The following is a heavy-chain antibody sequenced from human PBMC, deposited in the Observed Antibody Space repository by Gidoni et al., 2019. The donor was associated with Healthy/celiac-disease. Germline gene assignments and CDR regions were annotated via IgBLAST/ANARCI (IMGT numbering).Heavy chain of an antibody. Sequence: QVQLQESGPALVKPSETLSLTCTVSGYSISSGYYWGWIRQPPGKGLEWIGSIYHSGSTYYNPSLKSRVTIPVDTSKHQFSLKLSSVTAADTAVYYCASGYSSLSVDYWGQGTLVTVSS. CDR1: GYSISSGYY. J-gene: IGHJ4*02. CDR3: ASGYSSLSVDY. V-gene: IGHV4-38-2*02. CDR2: IYHSGST. D-gene: IGHD6-6*01.